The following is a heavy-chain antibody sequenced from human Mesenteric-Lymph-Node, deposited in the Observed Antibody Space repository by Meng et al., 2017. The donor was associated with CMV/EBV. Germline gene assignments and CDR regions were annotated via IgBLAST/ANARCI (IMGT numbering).Heavy chain of an antibody. J-gene: IGHJ5*02. Sequence: GESLKISCAASGFTFSSYWMHWVRQAPGKGLVWVSRISSDGRGTNYAASVKGRFTISRDNAKNTVSLQMSSLRAEDTAVYYCASIGVYCTTTCSTLPWGRGTLVTVSS. CDR3: ASIGVYCTTTCSTLP. D-gene: IGHD2-2*02. CDR2: ISSDGRGT. CDR1: GFTFSSYW. V-gene: IGHV3-74*01.